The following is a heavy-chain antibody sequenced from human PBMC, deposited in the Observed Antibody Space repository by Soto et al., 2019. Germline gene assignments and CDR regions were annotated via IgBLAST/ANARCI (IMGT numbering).Heavy chain of an antibody. D-gene: IGHD3-3*01. CDR1: GYTFTGYY. CDR2: INPNSGGT. Sequence: ASVKVSCKASGYTFTGYYMHWVRQAPGQGLEWMGWINPNSGGTNYAQKFQGRVTMTRDTSISTAYMELRSLRSDDTAVYYCARGFGVVISNWFDPWGQGTLVTVSS. CDR3: ARGFGVVISNWFDP. J-gene: IGHJ5*02. V-gene: IGHV1-2*02.